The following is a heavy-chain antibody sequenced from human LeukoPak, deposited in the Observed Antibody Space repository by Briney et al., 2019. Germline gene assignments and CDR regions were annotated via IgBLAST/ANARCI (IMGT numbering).Heavy chain of an antibody. Sequence: GGSLRLSCAASGFTFSSYAMSWVRQAPGKGLEWVSAISGSGGSTYYADSVKGRFTISRDNSKNTLYLQMNSLRAEDTAVYYCAKVGVRGYSTPPRNGLDYWGQGTLVTVSS. J-gene: IGHJ4*02. CDR3: AKVGVRGYSTPPRNGLDY. V-gene: IGHV3-23*01. CDR2: ISGSGGST. D-gene: IGHD5-18*01. CDR1: GFTFSSYA.